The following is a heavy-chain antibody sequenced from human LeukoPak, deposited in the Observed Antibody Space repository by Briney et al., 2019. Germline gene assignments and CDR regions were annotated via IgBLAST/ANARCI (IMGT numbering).Heavy chain of an antibody. CDR3: ARARIAAADQSYYYYYGMDV. Sequence: SETLSLTCAVYGGSFSGYYWSWIRQAPGKGLEWIGEINHRGSTNYNPSLRSRVTISVDTSKNQFSLKLSSVTAADTAVYYCARARIAAADQSYYYYYGMDVWGQGTTVTVPS. CDR2: INHRGST. D-gene: IGHD6-13*01. V-gene: IGHV4-34*01. J-gene: IGHJ6*02. CDR1: GGSFSGYY.